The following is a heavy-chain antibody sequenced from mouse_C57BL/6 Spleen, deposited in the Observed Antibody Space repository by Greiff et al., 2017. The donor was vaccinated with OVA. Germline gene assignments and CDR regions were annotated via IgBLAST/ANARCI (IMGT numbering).Heavy chain of an antibody. CDR1: GFTFSSYA. CDR2: ISSGGDYI. CDR3: TREGDGYYVTYAMDY. Sequence: EVQLVESGEGLVKPGGSLKLSCAASGFTFSSYAMSWVRQTPEKRLEWVAYISSGGDYIYYADTVKGRFTISRDNARNTLYLQMSSLKSEDTAMYYCTREGDGYYVTYAMDYWGQGTSVTVSS. D-gene: IGHD2-3*01. J-gene: IGHJ4*01. V-gene: IGHV5-9-1*02.